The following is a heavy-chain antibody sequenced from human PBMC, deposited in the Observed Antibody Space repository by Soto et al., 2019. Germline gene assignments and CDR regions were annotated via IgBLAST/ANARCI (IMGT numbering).Heavy chain of an antibody. Sequence: PSETLSLTCTVSGGSISSYNWGWIRQSPGKGLEWIGYIFHSGSTNYNPSLERRVTTSVDTSNNQFSLRLSSVTAADTAVYYCARHDGYGCFDPWGQGTLVTVSS. J-gene: IGHJ5*02. D-gene: IGHD5-12*01. V-gene: IGHV4-59*08. CDR1: GGSISSYN. CDR2: IFHSGST. CDR3: ARHDGYGCFDP.